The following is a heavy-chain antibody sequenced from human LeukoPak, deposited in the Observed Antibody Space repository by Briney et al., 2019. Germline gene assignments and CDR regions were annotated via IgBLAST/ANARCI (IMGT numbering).Heavy chain of an antibody. V-gene: IGHV3-15*01. CDR1: GFTFSNAW. J-gene: IGHJ4*02. CDR3: TTELAANYFDY. Sequence: GGSLRLSCAASGFTFSNAWMRWVRQARGKGREWVGRIKSKTDGGTTDYAAPVKGRFTISRDDSKNTLYLQMNSLKTEDTAVYYCTTELAANYFDYWGQGTLVTVSS. CDR2: IKSKTDGGTT. D-gene: IGHD2-15*01.